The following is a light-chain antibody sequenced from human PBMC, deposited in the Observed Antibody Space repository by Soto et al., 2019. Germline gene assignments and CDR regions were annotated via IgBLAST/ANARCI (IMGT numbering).Light chain of an antibody. CDR1: QSISTW. CDR3: QQYNGYSQT. CDR2: DAS. V-gene: IGKV1-5*01. J-gene: IGKJ1*01. Sequence: EIHITQSPSTLSAAVGDRVTITCRASQSISTWLAWYQQRPGKAPNLLIYDASTVESGVPSRFSGSGSGTEFTLTINNLQPDDYAIYYCQQYNGYSQTFGQGTKVDI.